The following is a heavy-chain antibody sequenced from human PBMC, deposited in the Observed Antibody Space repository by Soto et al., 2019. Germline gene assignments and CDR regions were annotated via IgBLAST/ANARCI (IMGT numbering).Heavy chain of an antibody. CDR1: GVTFTNYA. CDR3: AKEAHDYYYSMDV. J-gene: IGHJ6*03. V-gene: IGHV3-23*01. D-gene: IGHD3-3*01. CDR2: TSGSGGST. Sequence: GGSLGLACAASGVTFTNYAMSCVRQAPGKGLEWVSSTSGSGGSTYYADSVKGRFTISRDNSKTTLYLQMNSLRAEDTAVYYCAKEAHDYYYSMDVWGKGTTVTVSS.